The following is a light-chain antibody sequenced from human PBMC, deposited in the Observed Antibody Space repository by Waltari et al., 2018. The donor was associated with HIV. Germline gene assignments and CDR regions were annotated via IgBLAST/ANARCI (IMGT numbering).Light chain of an antibody. CDR3: SFYGGSNILV. CDR2: EVS. J-gene: IGLJ2*01. V-gene: IGLV2-8*01. Sequence: QSALTQPPSASGSPGQSVTISCPGASSDLGFYNSVSWYQQRPGKAPKVIISEVSKRSSGVPNRFSGSTSGNTASLTVSGLQADDEAEYFCSFYGGSNILVFGGGTKLTIL. CDR1: SSDLGFYNS.